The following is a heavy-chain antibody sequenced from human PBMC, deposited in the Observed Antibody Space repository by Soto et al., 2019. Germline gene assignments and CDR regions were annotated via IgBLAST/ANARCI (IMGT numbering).Heavy chain of an antibody. J-gene: IGHJ3*01. V-gene: IGHV3-21*01. CDR2: ISSGSSFI. CDR3: ARSLPGTYGAFDL. CDR1: GFRFSSYG. D-gene: IGHD1-7*01. Sequence: GGSLRLSCTASGFRFSSYGMNWVRQAPGKGLEWVSSISSGSSFIYYADSVKGRFTISRDNAKNSLYLQIDSLRAEDTAVYYCARSLPGTYGAFDLWGQGTVVTVSS.